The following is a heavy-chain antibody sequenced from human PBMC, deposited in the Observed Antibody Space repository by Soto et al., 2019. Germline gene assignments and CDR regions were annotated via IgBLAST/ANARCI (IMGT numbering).Heavy chain of an antibody. CDR3: ARGPGIIGTTAYLEY. Sequence: PSETLSLTCTVSGGSISTYYWNWIRQSPGNKLEWIGYIYYSGSTNYNPSLKSRVTMSVDTYKNEFSLQLRSVTAADTAVYYCARGPGIIGTTAYLEYRGQGNPGIVSS. J-gene: IGHJ4*02. V-gene: IGHV4-59*01. D-gene: IGHD1-7*01. CDR2: IYYSGST. CDR1: GGSISTYY.